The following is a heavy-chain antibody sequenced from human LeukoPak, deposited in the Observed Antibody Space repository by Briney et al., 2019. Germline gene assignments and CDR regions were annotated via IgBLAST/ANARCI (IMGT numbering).Heavy chain of an antibody. J-gene: IGHJ6*03. CDR2: IKRDGTEK. V-gene: IGHV3-7*03. CDR1: GFSLSSYW. D-gene: IGHD3-22*01. CDR3: ARGPGGRSGYYPLEDYYYYHYMDV. Sequence: GGSLRLSCVASGFSLSSYWMTWVRQDAGKGLEWVANIKRDGTEKYYVDSVKGRFTISRDNAKNSLYLQMDNLRADDTAVYYCARGPGGRSGYYPLEDYYYYHYMDVWGKGTTVTVSS.